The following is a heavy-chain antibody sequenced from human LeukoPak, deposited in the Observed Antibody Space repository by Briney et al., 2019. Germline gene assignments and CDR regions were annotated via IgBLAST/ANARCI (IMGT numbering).Heavy chain of an antibody. Sequence: GGSLRLSCAASGFTFSSYGMHWVRQATGKGLEWVAVISYDGSNKYYADSVKGRFTISRDNSKNTLYLQMNSLRAEDTAVYYCAKDPSGWSDWGQGTLVTVSS. D-gene: IGHD6-19*01. V-gene: IGHV3-30*18. J-gene: IGHJ4*02. CDR2: ISYDGSNK. CDR1: GFTFSSYG. CDR3: AKDPSGWSD.